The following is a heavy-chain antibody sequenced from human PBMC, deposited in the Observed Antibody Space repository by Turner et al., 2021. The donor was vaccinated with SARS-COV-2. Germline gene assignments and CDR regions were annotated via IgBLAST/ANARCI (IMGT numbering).Heavy chain of an antibody. CDR1: GGSISSSTYY. CDR2: IYYSGST. CDR3: ARQSEWELLGVLDAFDI. V-gene: IGHV4-39*01. D-gene: IGHD1-26*01. Sequence: QPQLQVPGPAVAKPSDTLSLTCTVSGGSISSSTYYRCWIRQPPGKGLEWIGSIYYSGSTYYNTSLKSRVTISGDTSKNQFSMKLSSVTAADTAVYYCARQSEWELLGVLDAFDIWGQGTMVTVSS. J-gene: IGHJ3*02.